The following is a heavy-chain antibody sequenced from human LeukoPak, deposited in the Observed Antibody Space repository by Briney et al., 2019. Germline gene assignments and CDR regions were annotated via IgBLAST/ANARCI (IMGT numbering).Heavy chain of an antibody. D-gene: IGHD2-2*01. V-gene: IGHV3-33*01. CDR1: GFTFNNYG. CDR2: IWFDESNK. Sequence: PGGSLRLSCAASGFTFNNYGMHGVRQAPGKGLEWLAFIWFDESNKFYAGSVKGRFTISRDNSKNSLYLQMNSLRAEDTAVYYCARDCVYCTRATCSSHLPEPPSLDYWGQGTLVTVSS. CDR3: ARDCVYCTRATCSSHLPEPPSLDY. J-gene: IGHJ4*02.